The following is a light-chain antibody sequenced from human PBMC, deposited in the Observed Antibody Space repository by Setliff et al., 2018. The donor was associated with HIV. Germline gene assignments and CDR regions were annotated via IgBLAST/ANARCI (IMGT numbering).Light chain of an antibody. Sequence: QSALTQPASVAGSPGQLITISCTGTSSDIGNYNYVSWHQQHPGKAPKLMIYDVSNRPSGVSNRFSGSKSGNTASLTISGLQAEDEADYYCSSFTDSTLEYVFGTGTKVT. CDR2: DVS. V-gene: IGLV2-14*03. CDR3: SSFTDSTLEYV. CDR1: SSDIGNYNY. J-gene: IGLJ1*01.